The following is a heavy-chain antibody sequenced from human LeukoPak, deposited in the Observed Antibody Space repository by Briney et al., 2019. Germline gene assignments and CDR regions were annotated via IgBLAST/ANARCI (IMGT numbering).Heavy chain of an antibody. J-gene: IGHJ4*02. CDR3: ARNPPYDILTGYYFDY. CDR2: VSLYSGNT. V-gene: IGHV1-18*01. CDR1: GYTFTSYA. D-gene: IGHD3-9*01. Sequence: GASVKVSCKASGYTFTSYAISWVRQAPGRGLEWMGWVSLYSGNTDYAQKLQGRVTMTTDTSTSTAYMELRSLRSDDTAVYYCARNPPYDILTGYYFDYWGQGTLVTVSS.